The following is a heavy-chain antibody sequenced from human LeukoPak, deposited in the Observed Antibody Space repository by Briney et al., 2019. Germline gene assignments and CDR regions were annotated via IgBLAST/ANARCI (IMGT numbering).Heavy chain of an antibody. J-gene: IGHJ5*02. CDR3: ARDHRWFGEFWFDP. CDR2: ISSSGSTI. D-gene: IGHD3-10*01. Sequence: PGGSLRLSCAASGFTFSSYEMNWVRQAPGKGLEWVSYISSSGSTIYYADSVKGRFTISRDNAKNSLYLQMNSLRAEDAAVYYCARDHRWFGEFWFDPWGQGTLVTVSS. V-gene: IGHV3-48*03. CDR1: GFTFSSYE.